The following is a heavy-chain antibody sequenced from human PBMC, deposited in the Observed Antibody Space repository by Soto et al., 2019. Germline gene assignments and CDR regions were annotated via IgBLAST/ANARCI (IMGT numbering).Heavy chain of an antibody. CDR3: ARRLYYDSSGFEGGGMDV. D-gene: IGHD3-22*01. CDR2: IYYSRSA. J-gene: IGHJ6*02. V-gene: IGHV4-39*01. CDR1: GGSMSSYY. Sequence: SETLSLTCTVSGGSMSSYYWNWIRQPPEKGLEWIGTIYYSRSAYYNPSLKSRVTISVDTSKNQFSLKLSSVTAADTAVYYCARRLYYDSSGFEGGGMDVWGQGTTVTVSS.